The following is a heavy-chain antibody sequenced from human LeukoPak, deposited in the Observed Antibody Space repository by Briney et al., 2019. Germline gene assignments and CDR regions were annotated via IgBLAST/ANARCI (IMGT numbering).Heavy chain of an antibody. CDR1: GFTLSSYW. J-gene: IGHJ6*03. Sequence: AGGSLRLSCAASGFTLSSYWMHWVRQAPGKGLVWVSRINSDGSSTSYADSVKGRFTISRDNAKNTLYLQMNRLRAEDTAVYYCARYGDYTYYYMDVWGKGTTVTVSS. D-gene: IGHD4-17*01. CDR3: ARYGDYTYYYMDV. CDR2: INSDGSST. V-gene: IGHV3-74*01.